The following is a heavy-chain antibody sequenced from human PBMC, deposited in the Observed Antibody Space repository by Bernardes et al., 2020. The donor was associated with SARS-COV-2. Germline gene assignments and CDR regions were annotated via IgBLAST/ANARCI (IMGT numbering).Heavy chain of an antibody. V-gene: IGHV1-69*02. CDR3: ARGEDYYDSSGYYYGWYFDL. J-gene: IGHJ2*01. CDR2: IIPILGIA. D-gene: IGHD3-22*01. CDR1: GGTFSSYT. Sequence: SVKVSYKASGGTFSSYTISWVRQAPGQGLEWMGRIIPILGIANYAQKFQGRVTITADKSTSTAYMELSSLRSEDTAVYYCARGEDYYDSSGYYYGWYFDLWGRGTLVTVSS.